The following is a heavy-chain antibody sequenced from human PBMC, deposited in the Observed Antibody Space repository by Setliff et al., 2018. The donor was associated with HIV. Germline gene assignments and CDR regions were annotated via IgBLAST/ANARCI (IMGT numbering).Heavy chain of an antibody. D-gene: IGHD6-13*01. V-gene: IGHV4-39*07. CDR1: GGSISSSSYY. CDR2: INHRGST. Sequence: SETLSLTCTVSGGSISSSSYYWGWIRQPPGKGLEWIGEINHRGSTNYNPSLKSRVTVSVDTSKNQFSLKLGSVTAADTAVYYCARESPSSSWFYFDFWGQGTLVTVSS. CDR3: ARESPSSSWFYFDF. J-gene: IGHJ4*02.